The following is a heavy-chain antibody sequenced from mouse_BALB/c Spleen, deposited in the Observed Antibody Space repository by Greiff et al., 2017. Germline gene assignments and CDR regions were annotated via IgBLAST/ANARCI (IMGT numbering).Heavy chain of an antibody. Sequence: EVHLVESGGGLVKPGGSLKLSCAASGFTFSSYAMSWVRQSPEKRLEWVAEISSGGSYTYYPDTVTGRFTISRDNAKNTLYLEMSSLRSEDTAMYYCAREDYGNYEDAMDYWGQGTSVTVSS. J-gene: IGHJ4*01. CDR3: AREDYGNYEDAMDY. CDR2: ISSGGSYT. D-gene: IGHD2-1*01. V-gene: IGHV5-9-4*01. CDR1: GFTFSSYA.